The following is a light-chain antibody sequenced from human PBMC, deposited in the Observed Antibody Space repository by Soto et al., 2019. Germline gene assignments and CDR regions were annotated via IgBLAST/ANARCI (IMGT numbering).Light chain of an antibody. CDR2: GAS. CDR3: QQYNNWPFPSWT. V-gene: IGKV3-15*01. J-gene: IGKJ1*01. Sequence: EIVMTQSPATLSVSPGERATLSCRASQSVSSNLAWYQQKPGQAPRLLIYGASTRATGIPARFSVSGSRTAITLSTSGLQSEDFRVYYCQQYNNWPFPSWTLGHGTKVEIK. CDR1: QSVSSN.